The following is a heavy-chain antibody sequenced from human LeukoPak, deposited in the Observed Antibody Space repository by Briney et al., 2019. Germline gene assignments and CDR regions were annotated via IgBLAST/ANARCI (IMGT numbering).Heavy chain of an antibody. J-gene: IGHJ4*02. V-gene: IGHV1-18*03. CDR3: ESGDYGDANYFDY. CDR1: GYTFTSYG. CDR2: ISAYNGNT. D-gene: IGHD4-17*01. Sequence: AASVKVSCKASGYTFTSYGISWVRQAPRQGREWMGWISAYNGNTNYAQKLQGRVTMTTDTSTSTAYMRLRRLRSAAMDVYASESGDYGDANYFDYWGQGTLVTVSS.